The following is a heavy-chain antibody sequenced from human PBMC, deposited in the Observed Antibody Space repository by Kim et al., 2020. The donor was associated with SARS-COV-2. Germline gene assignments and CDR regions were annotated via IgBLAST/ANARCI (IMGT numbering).Heavy chain of an antibody. CDR1: GFTFSEHW. CDR2: TKQDGSEK. D-gene: IGHD1-7*01. CDR3: ARHRRATATTAVYSSVDV. J-gene: IGHJ6*04. V-gene: IGHV3-7*03. Sequence: GGSLRLSCAASGFTFSEHWMIWVHQAPGKGLEWVANTKQDGSEKWYVDSVKGRFTISRDNAKNSLYLQMNSLRAEDTAVSYCARHRRATATTAVYSSVDVWGKGTTVVVSS.